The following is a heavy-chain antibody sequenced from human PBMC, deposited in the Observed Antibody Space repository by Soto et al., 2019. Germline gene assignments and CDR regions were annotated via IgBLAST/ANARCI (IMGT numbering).Heavy chain of an antibody. D-gene: IGHD2-21*02. CDR3: ARHPSDFWFDP. CDR2: IYYSGST. V-gene: IGHV4-39*01. Sequence: PSETLSLTCSVSGGSISSSSYFWGWIRQPPGKGLEWIGSIYYSGSTYYNPSLKSRVTVSVDTSKNQFSLKLSSVTATDTAVYYCARHPSDFWFDPWGKGTRVTVSS. CDR1: GGSISSSSYF. J-gene: IGHJ5*02.